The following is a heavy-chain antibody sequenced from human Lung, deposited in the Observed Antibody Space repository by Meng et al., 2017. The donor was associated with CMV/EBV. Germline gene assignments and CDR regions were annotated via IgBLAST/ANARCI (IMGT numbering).Heavy chain of an antibody. J-gene: IGHJ5*02. V-gene: IGHV3-21*01. CDR3: VRDLPPYYDFWSGYLDL. CDR1: GFTFGGYC. D-gene: IGHD3-3*01. CDR2: ISSSSTYI. Sequence: LTCAASGFTFGGYCMNWVRQAPGKGLEWISSISSSSTYIYYADSVKGRFTISRGNAENSLYLEMNSLRPEDTAVYYCVRDLPPYYDFWSGYLDLWXQGAXVTVSS.